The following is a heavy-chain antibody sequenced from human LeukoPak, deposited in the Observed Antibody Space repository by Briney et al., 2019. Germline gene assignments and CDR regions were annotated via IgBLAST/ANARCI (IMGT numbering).Heavy chain of an antibody. D-gene: IGHD1-26*01. CDR1: GGTFSSYA. V-gene: IGHV1-69*13. CDR3: ARGAGSYGYFDY. Sequence: SVKVSCKASGGTFSSYAISWVRQAPGQGLGWMGGIIPIFGTANNAQKFQGRVTITADESTSTAYMELSSLRSEDTAVYYCARGAGSYGYFDYWGQGTLVTVSS. CDR2: IIPIFGTA. J-gene: IGHJ4*02.